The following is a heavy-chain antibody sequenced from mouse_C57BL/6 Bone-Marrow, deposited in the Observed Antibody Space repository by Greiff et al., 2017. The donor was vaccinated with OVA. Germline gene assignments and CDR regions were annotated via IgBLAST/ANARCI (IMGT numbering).Heavy chain of an antibody. Sequence: QVQLQQPGAELVRPGSSVKLSCKASGYTFTSYWMHWVKQRPIQGLEWIGNIDPSDSETHYNQKFKDKATLTVDKSSSTAYMQLSSLTSEDSAVYYCARRGTTVVAPYFDYWGKGTTLTVSS. CDR3: ARRGTTVVAPYFDY. D-gene: IGHD1-1*01. CDR2: IDPSDSET. V-gene: IGHV1-52*01. J-gene: IGHJ2*01. CDR1: GYTFTSYW.